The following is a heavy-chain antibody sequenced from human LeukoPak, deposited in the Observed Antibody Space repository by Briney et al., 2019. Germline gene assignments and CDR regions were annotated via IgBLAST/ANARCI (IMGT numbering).Heavy chain of an antibody. V-gene: IGHV3-30*02. J-gene: IGHJ5*02. CDR2: IRYDGSNK. D-gene: IGHD4-17*01. Sequence: GGSLRLSCAASGFSFSSYAIHWVRQAPGKGLEWVAFIRYDGSNKYYADSVKGRFTISRDNSKNTLYLQMNSLRAEDTAVYYCAKDRSYGEVFDPWGQGILVTVSS. CDR1: GFSFSSYA. CDR3: AKDRSYGEVFDP.